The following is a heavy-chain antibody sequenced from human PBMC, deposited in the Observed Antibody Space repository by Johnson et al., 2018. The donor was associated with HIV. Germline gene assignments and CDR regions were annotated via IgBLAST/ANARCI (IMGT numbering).Heavy chain of an antibody. CDR1: GFTFSSYA. D-gene: IGHD6-13*01. J-gene: IGHJ3*02. Sequence: QVQLVESGGGVVQPGRSLRLSCAASGFTFSSYAMHWVRQAPGKGLEWVAVISYDGKNKDYSDPVKGRFTLSRYNSKNTLYLQLSSLRTEDTAVYYCAKDGAAGGTVGADAFDIWGQGTMVTVSS. CDR2: ISYDGKNK. V-gene: IGHV3-30*04. CDR3: AKDGAAGGTVGADAFDI.